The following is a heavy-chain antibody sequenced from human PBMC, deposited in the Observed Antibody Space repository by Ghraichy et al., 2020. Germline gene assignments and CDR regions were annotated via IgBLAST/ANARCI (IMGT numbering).Heavy chain of an antibody. CDR3: AREEDSSLGY. CDR2: IYYSGST. J-gene: IGHJ4*02. Sequence: SETLSLTCTVSGGSISSGGYYWSWIRQHPGKGLEWIGYIYYSGSTYYNPSLKSRVTISVDTSKNQFSLKLSSVTAADTAVYYCAREEDSSLGYWGQGTLVTVSS. CDR1: GGSISSGGYY. V-gene: IGHV4-31*03. D-gene: IGHD6-6*01.